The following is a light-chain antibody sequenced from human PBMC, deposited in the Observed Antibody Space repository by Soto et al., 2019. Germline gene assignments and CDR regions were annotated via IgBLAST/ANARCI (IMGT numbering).Light chain of an antibody. CDR1: QSVSSSY. CDR3: QQYGNSPLT. J-gene: IGKJ4*01. CDR2: GAS. V-gene: IGKV3-20*01. Sequence: EIVLTHSPGTLSFSPWERATLSFSSSQSVSSSYLAWYQQKPGQAPRLLIYGASSRATGIPDRFSGSGSGTDFTLTISRLEPDDFALYYCQQYGNSPLTFGGGTKVDIK.